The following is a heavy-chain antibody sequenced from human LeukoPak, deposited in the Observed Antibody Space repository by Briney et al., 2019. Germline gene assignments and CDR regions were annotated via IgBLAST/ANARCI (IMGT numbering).Heavy chain of an antibody. V-gene: IGHV1-24*01. J-gene: IGHJ6*03. Sequence: ASVKVSCKVSGYTLTELSMHWVRQAPGKGLEWMGGFDPEDGETIYAQKFQVRVTMTEDTSTDIAYMELSSLRSQATAVYYCATDRRPLKGIAAAGPYYIDVWGKGTTVTLSS. D-gene: IGHD6-13*01. CDR3: ATDRRPLKGIAAAGPYYIDV. CDR1: GYTLTELS. CDR2: FDPEDGET.